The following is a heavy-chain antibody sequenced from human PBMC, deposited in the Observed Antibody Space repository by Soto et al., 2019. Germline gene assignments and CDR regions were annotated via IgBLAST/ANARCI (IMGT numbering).Heavy chain of an antibody. CDR3: ARDRRIAAAGTGTGGVRRSYYYYYGMDV. CDR1: GFTFSDYY. V-gene: IGHV3-11*06. D-gene: IGHD6-13*01. J-gene: IGHJ6*02. Sequence: GGSLRLSCAASGFTFSDYYMSWIRQAPGKGLEWVSYISSSSSYTNYADSVKGRFTISRDNAKNSLYLQMNSLRAEDTAVYYCARDRRIAAAGTGTGGVRRSYYYYYGMDVWGQGTTVTVSS. CDR2: ISSSSSYT.